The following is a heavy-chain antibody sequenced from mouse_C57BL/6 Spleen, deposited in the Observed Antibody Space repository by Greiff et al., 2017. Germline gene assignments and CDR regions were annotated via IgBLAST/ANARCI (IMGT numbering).Heavy chain of an antibody. V-gene: IGHV1-52*01. CDR3: ARNDYSNFSWFAY. CDR2: IDPSDSET. CDR1: GYTFTSYW. D-gene: IGHD2-5*01. Sequence: VQLQQPGAELVRPGSSVKLSCKASGYTFTSYWMHWVKQRPIQGLEWIGNIDPSDSETHYNQKFKDKATLTVDKSSSTAYMQLSSLTSEDSAVYYCARNDYSNFSWFAYWGQGTLVTVSA. J-gene: IGHJ3*01.